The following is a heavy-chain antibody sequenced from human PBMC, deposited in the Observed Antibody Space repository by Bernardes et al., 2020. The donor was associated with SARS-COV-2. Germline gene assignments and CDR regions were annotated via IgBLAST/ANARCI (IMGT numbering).Heavy chain of an antibody. CDR2: ISGSGGST. V-gene: IGHV3-23*01. Sequence: GWSLSLSCAASGFTFRSYAMSWVRQAPGTGPEWVSAISGSGGSTYYADSVKGRFTISRDNSKNTLYLQMNSLRAEDTAVYYCAKGGFYCSSTSCYGGDYYYYYYGMDVWGQGTTVTGSS. J-gene: IGHJ6*02. D-gene: IGHD2-2*01. CDR1: GFTFRSYA. CDR3: AKGGFYCSSTSCYGGDYYYYYYGMDV.